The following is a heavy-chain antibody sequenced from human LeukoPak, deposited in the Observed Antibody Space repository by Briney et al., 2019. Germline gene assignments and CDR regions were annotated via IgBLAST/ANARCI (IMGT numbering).Heavy chain of an antibody. CDR3: ATGPDLSPYSSSTKGGY. D-gene: IGHD6-6*01. J-gene: IGHJ4*02. CDR1: GYTLTELS. CDR2: FDPEDGET. Sequence: ASVKVSCKVSGYTLTELSMHWVRQAPGKGLEWMGGFDPEDGETIYAQKFQGRVTMTEDTSTDTAYMELSSLRSEDTAVYYCATGPDLSPYSSSTKGGYWGQGTLVTVSS. V-gene: IGHV1-24*01.